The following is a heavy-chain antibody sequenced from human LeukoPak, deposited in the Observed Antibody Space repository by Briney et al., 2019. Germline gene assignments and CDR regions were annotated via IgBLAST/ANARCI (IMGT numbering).Heavy chain of an antibody. CDR3: ARGLQGDAFDI. J-gene: IGHJ3*02. D-gene: IGHD5-24*01. CDR1: GFTFSSYS. V-gene: IGHV3-48*01. Sequence: PGGSLRLSCAASGFTFSSYSMNWVRQAPGKGLEWVSYISSSSSTIYYADSVKGRFTISRDNAKNSLYLQMNSLRAEDTAVYYCARGLQGDAFDIWGQGTMVTVSS. CDR2: ISSSSSTI.